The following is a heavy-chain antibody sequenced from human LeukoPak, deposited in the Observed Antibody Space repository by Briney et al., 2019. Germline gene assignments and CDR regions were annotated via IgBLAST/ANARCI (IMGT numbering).Heavy chain of an antibody. V-gene: IGHV1-8*02. CDR3: ARGLAVAGTGY. J-gene: IGHJ3*01. D-gene: IGHD6-19*01. Sequence: KPGASVKVSCKASGYTFTGYYMHWVRQAPGQGLEWMGWMNPNSGNTGYAQKFQGRVTTTRDTSISTAYMELTSLTSEDTAIYYCARGLAVAGTGYWGQGTMVTVSS. CDR1: GYTFTGYY. CDR2: MNPNSGNT.